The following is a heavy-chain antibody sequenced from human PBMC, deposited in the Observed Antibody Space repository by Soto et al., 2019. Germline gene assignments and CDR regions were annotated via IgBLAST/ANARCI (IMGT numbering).Heavy chain of an antibody. D-gene: IGHD6-6*01. Sequence: ASVKVSCKASGYTFTGYYMHWVRQAPGQGLEWMGWINPNSGGTNYAQKFQGWVTMTRDTSISTAYMELSRLRSDDTAVYYCARGLEYSSYYYGMDVWGQGTTVTSP. CDR3: ARGLEYSSYYYGMDV. J-gene: IGHJ6*02. V-gene: IGHV1-2*04. CDR1: GYTFTGYY. CDR2: INPNSGGT.